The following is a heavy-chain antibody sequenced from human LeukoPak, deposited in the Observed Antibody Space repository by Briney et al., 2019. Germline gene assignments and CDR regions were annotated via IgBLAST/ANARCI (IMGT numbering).Heavy chain of an antibody. V-gene: IGHV3-74*01. J-gene: IGHJ4*02. CDR1: GFTFSSYW. D-gene: IGHD3-3*01. Sequence: GGSLRLSCAASGFTFSSYWMHWVRQAPGKGLVWVSRINSDGSSTSYADSVKGRFTISRDNAKNTLYLQMNSLRAEDTAVYYCASDLGYDFWSGYSDYWGQGTLVTVSS. CDR3: ASDLGYDFWSGYSDY. CDR2: INSDGSST.